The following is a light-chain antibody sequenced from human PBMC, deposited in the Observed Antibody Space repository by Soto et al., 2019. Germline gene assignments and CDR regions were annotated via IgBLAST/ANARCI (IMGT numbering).Light chain of an antibody. CDR1: SGSIVSNY. CDR3: QSYDSTNAV. Sequence: NFMLAQPHSVSESPGKTITISCTRSSGSIVSNYVQWYQQRPGSAPTTVIYEDNLGPSGVPDRFSGSIDKSSNSASLSISGLKTEDEAVYYCQSYDSTNAVFGGGTQLTVL. CDR2: EDN. V-gene: IGLV6-57*03. J-gene: IGLJ7*01.